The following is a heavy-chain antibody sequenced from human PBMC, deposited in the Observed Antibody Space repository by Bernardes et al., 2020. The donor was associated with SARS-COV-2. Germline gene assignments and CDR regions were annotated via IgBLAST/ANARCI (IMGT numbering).Heavy chain of an antibody. D-gene: IGHD6-6*01. CDR2: ISGSGGST. V-gene: IGHV3-23*01. CDR3: AKASQSPGSSNWFDP. Sequence: GGSLRLSCAASGFTFSTYAMTWVRQAPGKGLEWVSGISGSGGSTYYADSVKGRFTVSRDNSKKTLYLHMNSLRAEDTALYYCAKASQSPGSSNWFDPWGQGTLVTVSS. CDR1: GFTFSTYA. J-gene: IGHJ5*02.